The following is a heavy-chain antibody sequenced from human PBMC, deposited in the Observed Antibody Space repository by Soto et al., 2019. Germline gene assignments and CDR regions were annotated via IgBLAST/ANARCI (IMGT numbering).Heavy chain of an antibody. CDR3: AKDPLRGGNYYFLYFEY. CDR2: ISGSGRNT. Sequence: DVQLLQSGGGLVQPGGSLRLSCAASGFSFTSYAMTWVRQTPGRGLEWVSGISGSGRNTFYADSVKGRFTVSRDNSRNTLYLQMNSLRAEDTAIYYCAKDPLRGGNYYFLYFEYWGQGDLVTVSS. D-gene: IGHD2-21*02. CDR1: GFSFTSYA. J-gene: IGHJ4*02. V-gene: IGHV3-23*01.